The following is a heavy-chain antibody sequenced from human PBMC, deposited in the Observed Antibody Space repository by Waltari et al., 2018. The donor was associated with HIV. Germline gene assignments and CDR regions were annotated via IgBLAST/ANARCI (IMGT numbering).Heavy chain of an antibody. CDR3: ARAKGGGSSSSS. V-gene: IGHV3-21*01. J-gene: IGHJ4*02. CDR1: GFTFSSSS. Sequence: EVQLVESGGGLVKPGGSLRLSCAASGFTFSSSSMNWVRQAPGKGLEWVSSISSSSSYIYYADSVKGRFTISRDNAKNSLYLQMNSLRAEDTAVYYCARAKGGGSSSSSWGQGTLVTVSS. CDR2: ISSSSSYI. D-gene: IGHD6-6*01.